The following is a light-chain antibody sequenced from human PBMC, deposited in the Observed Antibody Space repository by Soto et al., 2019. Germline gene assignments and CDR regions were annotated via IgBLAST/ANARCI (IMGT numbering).Light chain of an antibody. CDR3: SAYAGSNNFV. CDR2: EVS. V-gene: IGLV2-8*01. CDR1: SSDVGDNY. J-gene: IGLJ1*01. Sequence: QSVLTHPPSASGSPGQSVTISCTGTSSDVGDNYVSCYQQHLGKAPKLIIYEVSQRPSGVPDRFSGSKSGNTASLTVSGLQTEDEADYYCSAYAGSNNFVFGSGTKVT.